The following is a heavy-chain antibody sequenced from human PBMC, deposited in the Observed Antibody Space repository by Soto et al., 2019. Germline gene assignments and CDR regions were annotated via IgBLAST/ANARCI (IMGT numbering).Heavy chain of an antibody. Sequence: QVQQVESGGGVVQPGRSLRLSCAASGFTFSSYDMHWVRQAPGKGLEWVAVISYDGSNKYYADSVKGRFTISRDNSKNTLYLQMNSLRAEDTAVYYCARSSSGWYDAFDIWGQGTMVTVSS. D-gene: IGHD6-19*01. J-gene: IGHJ3*02. CDR1: GFTFSSYD. V-gene: IGHV3-30-3*01. CDR2: ISYDGSNK. CDR3: ARSSSGWYDAFDI.